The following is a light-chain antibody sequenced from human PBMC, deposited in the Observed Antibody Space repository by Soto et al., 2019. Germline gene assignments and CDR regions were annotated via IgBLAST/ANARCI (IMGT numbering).Light chain of an antibody. CDR3: QQSVSSPYP. J-gene: IGKJ2*01. V-gene: IGKV3-20*01. CDR2: GAS. CDR1: QSVSSSY. Sequence: EIGLTQSPGTLSLSPGERATLSCRSSQSVSSSYLAWYQQKPGQAPRLLIYGASSRATGIPDRFSGSGSGTDLTLTISRLEPEDFAVYYCQQSVSSPYPFGQGTKLEIK.